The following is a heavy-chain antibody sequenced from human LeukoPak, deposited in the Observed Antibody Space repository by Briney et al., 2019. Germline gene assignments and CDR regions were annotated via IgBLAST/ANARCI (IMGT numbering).Heavy chain of an antibody. D-gene: IGHD3-22*01. J-gene: IGHJ4*02. V-gene: IGHV4-59*01. Sequence: SETLSLTCTVSGGSISTYYWSWIRQPPGKGLEWIGSIYYSGSTNYNPSLKSRVSISVDTSKNQFSLKLSSVTAADTAVYYCARVVRMYYYDSSDSPDYFDYWGQGTLVTVSS. CDR1: GGSISTYY. CDR3: ARVVRMYYYDSSDSPDYFDY. CDR2: IYYSGST.